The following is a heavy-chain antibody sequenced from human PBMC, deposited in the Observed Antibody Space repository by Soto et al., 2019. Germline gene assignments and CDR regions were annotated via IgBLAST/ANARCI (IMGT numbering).Heavy chain of an antibody. CDR1: GGSISSGGYY. CDR2: IYYSGST. V-gene: IGHV4-31*03. CDR3: ARQVVVPAAMDNWFDP. Sequence: SETLSLTCTVSGGSISSGGYYWSWIRQHPGKGLEWIGYIYYSGSTYYNPSLKSRVTISVDTSKNQFSLKLSSVTAADTAVYYCARQVVVPAAMDNWFDPWGQGTLVTVSS. D-gene: IGHD2-2*01. J-gene: IGHJ5*02.